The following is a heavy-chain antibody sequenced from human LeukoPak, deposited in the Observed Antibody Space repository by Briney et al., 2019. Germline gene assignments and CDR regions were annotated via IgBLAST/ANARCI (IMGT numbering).Heavy chain of an antibody. CDR2: INIVGRNT. CDR1: VFTFNDYY. V-gene: IGHV3-11*01. CDR3: ATAGAGFDT. J-gene: IGHJ5*02. Sequence: GGSLRLSCAASVFTFNDYYMRWLRQAPGKGLEWLSYINIVGRNTHYADSVKGRFIISRNNAKTSLYLEMNNLRAEDKAVYYCATAGAGFDTWGQGVLVTVSS.